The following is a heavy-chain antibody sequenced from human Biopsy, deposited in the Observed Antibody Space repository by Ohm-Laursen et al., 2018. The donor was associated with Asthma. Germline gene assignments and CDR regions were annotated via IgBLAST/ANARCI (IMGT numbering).Heavy chain of an antibody. V-gene: IGHV4-34*01. Sequence: SETLSLTCGMYGLSSSGYYWTWIRQPPGKGLEWIGESDHRGNTNINPTLKSRVTISKDKSANEFSLKMRSVTAADTAIYYCARGPEWSGLDIWGQGTTVTVSS. CDR1: GLSSSGYY. CDR2: SDHRGNT. CDR3: ARGPEWSGLDI. J-gene: IGHJ6*02. D-gene: IGHD3-3*01.